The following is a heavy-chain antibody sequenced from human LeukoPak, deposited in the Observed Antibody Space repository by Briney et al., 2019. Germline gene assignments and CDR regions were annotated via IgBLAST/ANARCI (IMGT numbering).Heavy chain of an antibody. Sequence: SESLCLTCAVPLGSISSSNWSSMRQPAGKGLEWIWRIYTSGGADYDTWTKSRVDLSVDTSKNKLSLMLNSMVAEDTAGYYFARDQDGYTWVSDYWGQGTLVTVSS. J-gene: IGHJ4*02. CDR3: ARDQDGYTWVSDY. CDR1: LGSISSSN. D-gene: IGHD5-24*01. CDR2: IYTSGGA. V-gene: IGHV4-4*07.